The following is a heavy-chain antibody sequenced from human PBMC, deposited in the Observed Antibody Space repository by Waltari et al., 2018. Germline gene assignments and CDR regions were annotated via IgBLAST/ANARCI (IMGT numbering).Heavy chain of an antibody. CDR3: ASSEGDKATIYYYYYGMDV. J-gene: IGHJ6*02. CDR1: GSPLTELS. V-gene: IGHV1-24*01. CDR2: FDGEGGNGER. D-gene: IGHD3-10*01. Sequence: QVQLVQSGAEVKKPGASVTVSCTVSGSPLTELSMHWARQPPGTGLEWLGTFDGEGGNGERFHAKKFQGRVSMTEDTSTDTGYMELRSLRSEDTAVYYCASSEGDKATIYYYYYGMDVWGQGTTVTVSS.